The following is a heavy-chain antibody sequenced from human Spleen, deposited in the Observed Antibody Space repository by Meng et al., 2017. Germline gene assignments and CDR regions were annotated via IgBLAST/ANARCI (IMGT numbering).Heavy chain of an antibody. Sequence: GPGLLKPSGTLSPTCAVSGGSISSSNWWSCVRQPPGKGLEWIGEIYHSGSTNYNPSLKSRVTISVDKSKNQFSLKLSSVTAADTAVYYCARGGRSGWTRRYFDLWGRGTLVTVSS. CDR3: ARGGRSGWTRRYFDL. CDR1: GGSISSSNW. D-gene: IGHD6-19*01. CDR2: IYHSGST. J-gene: IGHJ2*01. V-gene: IGHV4-4*02.